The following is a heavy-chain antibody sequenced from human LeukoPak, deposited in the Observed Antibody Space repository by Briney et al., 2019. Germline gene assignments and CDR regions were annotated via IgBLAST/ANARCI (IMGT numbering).Heavy chain of an antibody. Sequence: PGGSLRLSCAASGFTFSNAWMSWVRQAPGKGLEWVGRIKSKTDGETTDYAAPAKGRFTISRDDSKNTLYLQMNSLKTEDTAVYYCTTYSGSYITFDCWGQGTLVTVSS. CDR2: IKSKTDGETT. CDR1: GFTFSNAW. V-gene: IGHV3-15*01. CDR3: TTYSGSYITFDC. J-gene: IGHJ4*02. D-gene: IGHD1-26*01.